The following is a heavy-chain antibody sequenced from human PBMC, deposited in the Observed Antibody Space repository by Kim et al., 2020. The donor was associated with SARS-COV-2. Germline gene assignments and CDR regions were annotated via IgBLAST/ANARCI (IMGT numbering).Heavy chain of an antibody. CDR1: GYTFTSYY. V-gene: IGHV1-46*01. D-gene: IGHD4-17*01. CDR2: INPSGGSR. Sequence: ASVKVSCKASGYTFTSYYMHWVRQAPGQGLEWMGIINPSGGSRTYAQKFQGRVTMTRDTSTSTVYMYLSSLISEDTAVYYCARGTTLTIYYYGMDVWGQGTTVIVSS. J-gene: IGHJ6*02. CDR3: ARGTTLTIYYYGMDV.